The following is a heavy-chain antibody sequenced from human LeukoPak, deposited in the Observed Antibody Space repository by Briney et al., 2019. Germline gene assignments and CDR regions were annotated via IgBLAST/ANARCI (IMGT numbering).Heavy chain of an antibody. V-gene: IGHV3-23*01. CDR2: IVGNGVT. CDR3: AKGSEQWELYDY. D-gene: IGHD1-26*01. J-gene: IGHJ4*02. Sequence: GRSLRLSCAASGFTFSSYAMHWVRQAPGKGLEWVSAIVGNGVTFYTDSVKGRFTISRDNAKNTLYLQMNSLRADDTAIYYCAKGSEQWELYDYWGQGTLVTVSS. CDR1: GFTFSSYA.